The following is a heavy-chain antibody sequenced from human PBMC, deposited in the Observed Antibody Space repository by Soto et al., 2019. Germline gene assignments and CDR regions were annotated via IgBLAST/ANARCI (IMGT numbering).Heavy chain of an antibody. Sequence: PEGSLRLTCAASGFTFSSCDMRWVSQDPGQGLVWLSSIRRSGGSTSSPDSVNAMFTISSNNSKNTMYLQMNSLSAEDSALYSCAKHSDSVWGCFDYWRQGTLVTVSS. CDR1: GFTFSSCD. J-gene: IGHJ4*02. V-gene: IGHV3-23*01. D-gene: IGHD3-16*01. CDR2: IRRSGGST. CDR3: AKHSDSVWGCFDY.